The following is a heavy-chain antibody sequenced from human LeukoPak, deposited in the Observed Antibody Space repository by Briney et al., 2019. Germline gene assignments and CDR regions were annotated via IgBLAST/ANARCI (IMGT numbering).Heavy chain of an antibody. V-gene: IGHV1-69*01. D-gene: IGHD2-2*03. CDR1: GGTFSSYA. Sequence: SVKVSCKASGGTFSSYAISWVRQAPGQGLEWMGGIIPIFGTANYAQKFQGRVTITADESTSTAYMELSSLGSEDTAVYYCARGVDIVVVPAATNWFDPWGQGTLVTVSS. J-gene: IGHJ5*02. CDR2: IIPIFGTA. CDR3: ARGVDIVVVPAATNWFDP.